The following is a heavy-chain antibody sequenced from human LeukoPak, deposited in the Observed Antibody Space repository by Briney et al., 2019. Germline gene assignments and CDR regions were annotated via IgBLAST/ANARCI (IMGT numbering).Heavy chain of an antibody. V-gene: IGHV3-21*01. CDR2: ISSSSYI. J-gene: IGHJ6*02. CDR1: GFTFSSYS. D-gene: IGHD3-10*01. CDR3: ARVYGSGSLYYYGMDV. Sequence: GGSLRLSCAASGFTFSSYSMNWVRQAPGKGLEWVSSISSSSYIYYAGSVKGRFTISRDNAKNSLYLQMNSLRAEDTAVYYCARVYGSGSLYYYGMDVWGQGTTVTVSS.